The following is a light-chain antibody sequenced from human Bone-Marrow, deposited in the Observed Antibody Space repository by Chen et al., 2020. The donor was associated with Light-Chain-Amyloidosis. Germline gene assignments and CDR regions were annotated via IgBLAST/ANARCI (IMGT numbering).Light chain of an antibody. CDR1: DLPTKY. CDR2: RDT. CDR3: QSADSSGTYEVI. J-gene: IGLJ2*01. Sequence: SHELPQPPSVAVSPVQLARITTPGSDLPTKYAYWYQQKPGQAPVLVIHRDTERPAGISERFSGSSSGTTATLTISGVQAEDEADYHCQSADSSGTYEVIFGGGTKLTVL. V-gene: IGLV3-25*03.